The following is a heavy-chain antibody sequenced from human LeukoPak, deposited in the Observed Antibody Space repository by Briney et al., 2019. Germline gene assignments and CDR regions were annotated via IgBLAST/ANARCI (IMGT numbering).Heavy chain of an antibody. CDR2: IYHDGST. D-gene: IGHD5-12*01. J-gene: IGHJ3*02. Sequence: SETLSLTCAVSGGSISSNNWWIWVRQSPEKGLEWIGEIYHDGSTNYNPSLKSRVTISMDKSKNQLSLKLNFVTAADTAVYYCAGGYDDGSIDAFDIWGQGTMVTVSS. V-gene: IGHV4-4*02. CDR1: GGSISSNNW. CDR3: AGGYDDGSIDAFDI.